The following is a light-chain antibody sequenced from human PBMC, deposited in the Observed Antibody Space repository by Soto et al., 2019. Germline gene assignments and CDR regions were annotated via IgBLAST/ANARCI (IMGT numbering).Light chain of an antibody. CDR1: QSVSSSY. Sequence: EIVLTQSPATLSLSPWERATLSCGASQSVSSSYLAWYQQKPGLAPMLLIYDASSRATGIPDRFSGSGSGTDFTLTISRLEPEDFAVYYCHQYGSSPYTFGQGNKLEIK. CDR2: DAS. V-gene: IGKV3D-20*01. J-gene: IGKJ2*01. CDR3: HQYGSSPYT.